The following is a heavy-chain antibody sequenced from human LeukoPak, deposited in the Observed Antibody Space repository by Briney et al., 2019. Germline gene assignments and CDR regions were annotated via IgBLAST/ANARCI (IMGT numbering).Heavy chain of an antibody. J-gene: IGHJ4*02. V-gene: IGHV3-23*01. CDR2: ISGSGGST. D-gene: IGHD3-16*01. CDR1: GLTFSSYA. CDR3: AKSGGGGNYLDC. Sequence: GGSLRLSCAASGLTFSSYAMSWVRQAPGKGLEWVSGISGSGGSTYYADSVKGRFTISRDNSKNTLYLQMSSLRAEDTAGYYCAKSGGGGNYLDCWGQGTLVTVSS.